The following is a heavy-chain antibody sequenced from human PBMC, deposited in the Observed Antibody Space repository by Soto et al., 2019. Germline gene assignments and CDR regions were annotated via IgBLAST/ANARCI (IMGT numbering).Heavy chain of an antibody. Sequence: PSETLSLTCTVSGVSISNYYWSWIRQPAGKGLEWIGRLSTSGNTNYNPSLKSRVTMSLDTSKNQFSLMLNSVTAADTAVYYRRRDFDYWGQGTLVTVSS. V-gene: IGHV4-4*07. D-gene: IGHD6-6*01. J-gene: IGHJ4*02. CDR2: LSTSGNT. CDR1: GVSISNYY. CDR3: RRDFDY.